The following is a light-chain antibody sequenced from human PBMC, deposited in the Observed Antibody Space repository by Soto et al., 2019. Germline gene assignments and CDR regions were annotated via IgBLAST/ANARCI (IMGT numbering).Light chain of an antibody. Sequence: DIQLTQSPSFLSASAGDRVTITCRASQGISTYLAWYQQKPGEAPNLLIYAASTLQSGVPSRFSGSGSGTEFTLTISSLQPEDFATYYCQQLNSSPPSFGGGTKVEIK. CDR1: QGISTY. CDR2: AAS. CDR3: QQLNSSPPS. J-gene: IGKJ4*01. V-gene: IGKV1-9*01.